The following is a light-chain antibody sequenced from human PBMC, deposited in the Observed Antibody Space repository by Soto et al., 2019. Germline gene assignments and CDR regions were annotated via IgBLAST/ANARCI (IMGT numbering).Light chain of an antibody. CDR1: SSDVGGYNY. CDR2: EVS. CDR3: ISYTVSRSYV. V-gene: IGLV2-14*01. Sequence: QSALTQPASVSGSPGQSITISCTGTSSDVGGYNYVSWYQQHPGKAPQLMIYEVSNRPSGVSYRFSGSKSGNTASLTISGLQADDEADYYCISYTVSRSYVFGTGTKLTVL. J-gene: IGLJ1*01.